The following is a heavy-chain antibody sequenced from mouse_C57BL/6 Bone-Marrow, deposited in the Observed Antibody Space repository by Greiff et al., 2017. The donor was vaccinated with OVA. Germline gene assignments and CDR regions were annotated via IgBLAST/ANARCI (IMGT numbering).Heavy chain of an antibody. CDR3: ARRRVYYDYDDWYFDV. J-gene: IGHJ1*03. CDR1: GFTFSDYG. CDR2: ISSGSSTI. V-gene: IGHV5-17*01. Sequence: EVKLVESGGGLVKPGGSLKLSCAASGFTFSDYGMHWVRQAPEKGLEWVAYISSGSSTIYYADTVKGRFTISRDNAKNTLFLQMTSLRSEDTAMYYCARRRVYYDYDDWYFDVWGTGTTVTVSS. D-gene: IGHD2-4*01.